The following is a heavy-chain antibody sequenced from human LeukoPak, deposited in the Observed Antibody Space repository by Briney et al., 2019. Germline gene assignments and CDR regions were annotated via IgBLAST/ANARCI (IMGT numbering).Heavy chain of an antibody. CDR1: GGSISSGGYY. V-gene: IGHV4-31*03. D-gene: IGHD3-22*01. Sequence: SETLSLTCTVSGGSISSGGYYWSWIRQHPGKGLDWIGYIYYSGNTYYNPSLKSRVTISVDTSKNQFSLKLTSVTAADTAVYYCARVLGGARSSGYSILHFDYWGQGTLVTVSS. CDR2: IYYSGNT. CDR3: ARVLGGARSSGYSILHFDY. J-gene: IGHJ4*02.